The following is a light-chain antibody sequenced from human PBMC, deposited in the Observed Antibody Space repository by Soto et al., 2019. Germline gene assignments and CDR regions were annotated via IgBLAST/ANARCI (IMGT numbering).Light chain of an antibody. CDR1: SGSVSTTYY. J-gene: IGLJ3*02. CDR2: STN. Sequence: QAVVTQEPSFSVSPGGTVTLTCGLTSGSVSTTYYPSWYQQTPGQAPRTLIYSTNIRSSGVPDHFACSILGNKAALTITGAQADDESDYHCMLYMGGGLVVFGGGTKLTVL. CDR3: MLYMGGGLVV. V-gene: IGLV8-61*01.